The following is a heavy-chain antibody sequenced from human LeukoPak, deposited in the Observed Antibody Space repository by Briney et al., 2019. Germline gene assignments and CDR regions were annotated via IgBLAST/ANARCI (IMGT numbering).Heavy chain of an antibody. CDR3: VRGRTFYYGSGSFPLEN. Sequence: SQTLSLTCTVSGGSISSGSYYWSWIRQPAGKGLEWIGRIYTSGSTNYNPSLKSRVTISVDTSKNQFSLKLSSVTAADTAVYYCVRGRTFYYGSGSFPLENWGQGTLVTASS. J-gene: IGHJ4*02. CDR2: IYTSGST. V-gene: IGHV4-61*02. D-gene: IGHD3-10*01. CDR1: GGSISSGSYY.